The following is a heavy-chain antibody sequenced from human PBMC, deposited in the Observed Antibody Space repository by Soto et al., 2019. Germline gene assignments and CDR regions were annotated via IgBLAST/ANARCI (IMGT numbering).Heavy chain of an antibody. J-gene: IGHJ4*02. CDR2: IYSGGST. CDR3: ARDQEWLGLDY. D-gene: IGHD6-19*01. V-gene: IGHV3-53*01. Sequence: GGSLRLSCAASGFTVSSNCMSWVRQAPGKGLEWVSVIYSGGSTYYADSVKGRFTISRDNSKNTLYLQMNSLRAEDTAVYYCARDQEWLGLDYWGQGTLVTVSS. CDR1: GFTVSSNC.